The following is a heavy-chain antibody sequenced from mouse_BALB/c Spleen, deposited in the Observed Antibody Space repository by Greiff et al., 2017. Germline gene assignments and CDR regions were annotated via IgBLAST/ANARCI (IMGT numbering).Heavy chain of an antibody. J-gene: IGHJ2*01. CDR2: IDPETGGT. Sequence: SGAELVRPGASVTLSCKASGYTFTDYEMHWVKQTPVHGLEWIGAIDPETGGTAYNQKFKGKATLTADKSSSTAYMELRSLTSEDSAVYYCTRSGNLEYYYGSSYIDYWGQGTTLTVSS. V-gene: IGHV1-15*01. D-gene: IGHD1-1*01. CDR1: GYTFTDYE. CDR3: TRSGNLEYYYGSSYIDY.